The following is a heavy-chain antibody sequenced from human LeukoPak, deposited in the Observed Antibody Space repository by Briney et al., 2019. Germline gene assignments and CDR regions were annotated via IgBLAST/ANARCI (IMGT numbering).Heavy chain of an antibody. D-gene: IGHD3-10*01. CDR2: IRKDGTYT. J-gene: IGHJ6*02. Sequence: GGSLRLSCAASGFTFSNYWMHWVRQAPGEGLEWVSRIRKDGTYTSYADSVKGRFTISRDNSKNTLYLQMNSLRAEDTAVYYCAKDTATMVRGVISYYYYGMDVWGQGPTVTVSS. CDR1: GFTFSNYW. V-gene: IGHV3-74*01. CDR3: AKDTATMVRGVISYYYYGMDV.